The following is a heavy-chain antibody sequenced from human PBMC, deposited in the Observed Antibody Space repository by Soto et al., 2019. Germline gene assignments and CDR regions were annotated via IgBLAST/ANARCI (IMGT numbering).Heavy chain of an antibody. CDR3: ARESGDWPLNWFDP. CDR1: GFNFSNHW. V-gene: IGHV3-74*01. Sequence: GGSLRLSCAASGFNFSNHWMHWVRQRPGEGLVWVSRITSDGKSKAYAESVKGRFAISRDNAKNTLYLQMNGLTAEDTAVYYCARESGDWPLNWFDPWGLGTLVTVS. CDR2: ITSDGKSK. J-gene: IGHJ5*02. D-gene: IGHD2-21*02.